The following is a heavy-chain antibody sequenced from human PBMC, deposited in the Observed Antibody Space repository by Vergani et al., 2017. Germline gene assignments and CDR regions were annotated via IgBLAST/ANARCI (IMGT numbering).Heavy chain of an antibody. V-gene: IGHV4-61*02. D-gene: IGHD2-15*01. CDR3: ARGSCLGGSCYKPRFDY. CDR1: GGSINSHNYY. CDR2: IHTSGRT. J-gene: IGHJ4*02. Sequence: QVQLQESGPGLVKPSQTLSLTCTVSGGSINSHNYYWSWIRQPAGKGLEWIGRIHTSGRTNYNPSLKSRVTMSEDTSKNQFSLNLTSVTAADTAVYFCARGSCLGGSCYKPRFDYWGQGILVTVSS.